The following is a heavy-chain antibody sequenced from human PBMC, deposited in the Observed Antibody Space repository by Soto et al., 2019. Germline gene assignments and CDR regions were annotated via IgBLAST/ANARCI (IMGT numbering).Heavy chain of an antibody. CDR3: ARGSSIAGLYYGMDV. V-gene: IGHV4-31*03. CDR2: NYYSGIT. D-gene: IGHD6-6*01. J-gene: IGHJ6*02. Sequence: SETLSLTCTVSGGSISSGCYYWTWIRQHPGKGLEWIGYNYYSGITYYNPSLKSRVTISLDTSKNQFSLKLSSVTAADTAVYYCARGSSIAGLYYGMDVWGQGTTVTVS. CDR1: GGSISSGCYY.